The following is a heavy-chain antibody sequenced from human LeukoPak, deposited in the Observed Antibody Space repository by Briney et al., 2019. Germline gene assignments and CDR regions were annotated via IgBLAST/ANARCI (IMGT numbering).Heavy chain of an antibody. D-gene: IGHD5-18*01. CDR3: AKVRDMDTVLGRFDN. Sequence: GGSLRLSCSASGFTFSSYAMSWVRQAPGKGLEWVSVISGNGGRTYYADSVKGRFTISRDNSKNTLYLQMNSLRAEDTAVYYCAKVRDMDTVLGRFDNWGQGTQVTVSS. J-gene: IGHJ5*02. CDR1: GFTFSSYA. V-gene: IGHV3-23*01. CDR2: ISGNGGRT.